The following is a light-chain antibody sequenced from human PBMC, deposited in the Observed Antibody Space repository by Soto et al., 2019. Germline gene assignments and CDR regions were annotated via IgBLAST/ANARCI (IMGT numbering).Light chain of an antibody. J-gene: IGKJ1*01. V-gene: IGKV4-1*01. CDR2: WAS. CDR1: QSVLYSSNNKNY. CDR3: QQYYSTPRT. Sequence: DIVMTQSPDSLAVSLGERATINCKSSQSVLYSSNNKNYLAWYQQKPGQPPKLLIYWASTRESGVPDRFSGSGSGTDFTLPISSLQAEDVAFYYCQQYYSTPRTFGQGTKVEIK.